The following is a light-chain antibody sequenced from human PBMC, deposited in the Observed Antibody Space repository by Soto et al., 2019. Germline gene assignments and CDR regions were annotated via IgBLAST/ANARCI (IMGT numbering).Light chain of an antibody. V-gene: IGKV1-5*03. CDR3: QQYNHLST. CDR1: QNIGDW. J-gene: IGKJ4*01. CDR2: KAS. Sequence: DIQMTQSPSTLSASVGYRVTIACRASQNIGDWLDWYQQKPGKAPNLLIDKASTLDSGVPSRFSGNGAGTDVTLAISSLHCVDFANYYCQQYNHLSTFGGGTKVEI.